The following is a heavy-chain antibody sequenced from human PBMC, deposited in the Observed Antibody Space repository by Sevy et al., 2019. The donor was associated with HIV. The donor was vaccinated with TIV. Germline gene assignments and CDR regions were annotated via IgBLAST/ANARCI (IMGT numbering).Heavy chain of an antibody. J-gene: IGHJ5*02. CDR1: GGFISSSIYY. CDR2: IYYSGST. D-gene: IGHD3-3*01. Sequence: SETLSLTCTVSGGFISSSIYYWAWIRQPPGKGLEWIGSIYYSGSTYYNPSLKSRVAISVATSKKQFLLKLTSVTAADTAVYYCATHYDFWSGYQNNWFDPWGQGTLVTVSS. CDR3: ATHYDFWSGYQNNWFDP. V-gene: IGHV4-39*01.